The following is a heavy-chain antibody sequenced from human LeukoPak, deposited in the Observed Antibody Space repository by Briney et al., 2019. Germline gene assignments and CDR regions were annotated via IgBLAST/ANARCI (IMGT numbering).Heavy chain of an antibody. CDR2: ISGSGGST. V-gene: IGHV3-23*01. J-gene: IGHJ6*02. D-gene: IGHD3-10*01. CDR1: GFTFSSYA. Sequence: GGSLRLSCAASGFTFSSYAMSWVRQAPGKGLEWGSAISGSGGSTYYADSVKGRFTISRDNSKNTLYLHMNSLRAEDTAVYYCAEDQVNGSWSYYYYYYGMDVWGQGTTVTVSS. CDR3: AEDQVNGSWSYYYYYYGMDV.